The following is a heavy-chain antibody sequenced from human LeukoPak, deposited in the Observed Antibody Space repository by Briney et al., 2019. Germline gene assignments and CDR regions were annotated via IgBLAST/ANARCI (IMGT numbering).Heavy chain of an antibody. J-gene: IGHJ4*02. CDR1: GGSFSGSSYY. Sequence: SETLSPTCPVSGGSFSGSSYYWGWIRQPLGKGRVGIGYIFYSGTTNYTPSPQSRLTISLHTSKNQFSLKLSSVTAADTAVYYCARDGGRGTGWSTIAYWGQGTLVTVSS. CDR3: ARDGGRGTGWSTIAY. CDR2: IFYSGTT. V-gene: IGHV4-61*01. D-gene: IGHD6-19*01.